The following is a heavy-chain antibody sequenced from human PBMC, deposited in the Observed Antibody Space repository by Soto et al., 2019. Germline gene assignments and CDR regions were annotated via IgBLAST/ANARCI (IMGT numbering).Heavy chain of an antibody. CDR1: GGSLSSYT. Sequence: QVQLVQSGAEVKKPGSSVRVSCKASGGSLSSYTFSWVRQAPGQGLEWMGRVIPLLDIPNYAQKFQGRVTITADKSSSSAYMELNNLRSEDTAIYYCASGYSYGCYDYWGQGTLVTGSS. V-gene: IGHV1-69*02. D-gene: IGHD5-18*01. J-gene: IGHJ4*02. CDR3: ASGYSYGCYDY. CDR2: VIPLLDIP.